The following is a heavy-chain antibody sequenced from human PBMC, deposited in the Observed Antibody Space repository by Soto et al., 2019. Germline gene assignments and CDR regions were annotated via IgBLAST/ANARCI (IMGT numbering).Heavy chain of an antibody. CDR2: IIPIFGTA. CDR3: ARDRSGYSYGSVGFDY. V-gene: IGHV1-69*13. J-gene: IGHJ4*02. CDR1: GGTFSSYA. Sequence: GASVKVSCKASGGTFSSYAISWVRQAPGQGLEWMGGIIPIFGTANYAQKFQGRVTITADESTSTAYMELSSLRSEDTAVYYCARDRSGYSYGSVGFDYSGQGTMVTVYS. D-gene: IGHD5-18*01.